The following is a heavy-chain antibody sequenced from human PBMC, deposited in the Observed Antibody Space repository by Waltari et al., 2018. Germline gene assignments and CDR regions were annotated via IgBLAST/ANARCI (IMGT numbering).Heavy chain of an antibody. Sequence: QVQLVQSGAEVKKPGASVKVSCKASGYTFTGYYMHWVRQAPGQGLEWMGWINPNSGGTNYAQKFQGRVTMTRDTSISTAYMELSRLRSDDTAVYYCARVTEWELLRDAFDIWGQGTMVTVSS. CDR3: ARVTEWELLRDAFDI. CDR2: INPNSGGT. J-gene: IGHJ3*02. CDR1: GYTFTGYY. D-gene: IGHD1-26*01. V-gene: IGHV1-2*02.